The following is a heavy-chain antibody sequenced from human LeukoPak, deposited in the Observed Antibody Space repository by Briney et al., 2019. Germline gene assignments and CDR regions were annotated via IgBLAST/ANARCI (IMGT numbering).Heavy chain of an antibody. J-gene: IGHJ5*01. CDR2: ISAYNGNT. D-gene: IGHD3-22*01. V-gene: IGHV1-18*01. CDR3: ARGVSAYDSSGYYDS. CDR1: GYTFTSYG. Sequence: ASVKVSCKASGYTFTSYGISWVRQAPGQGLEWMGWISAYNGNTNYAQKLQGRVTMTTDTSTSTAYMELRSLRSDDTAVYYCARGVSAYDSSGYYDSWGQGTLVTVSS.